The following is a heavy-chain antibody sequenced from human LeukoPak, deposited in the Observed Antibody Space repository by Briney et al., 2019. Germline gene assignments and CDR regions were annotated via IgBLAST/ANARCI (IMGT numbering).Heavy chain of an antibody. V-gene: IGHV3-7*01. CDR1: GFTFSNYW. D-gene: IGHD6-13*01. Sequence: PGGSLRLSCAASGFTFSNYWMNWVRQAPGKGLEWVANIKQDGSEAYYIDSVKGRFTISRDNAKNSLYLQMNSLRVEDTAVYYCASAVRQQQPWGQGTLVIVSS. CDR3: ASAVRQQQP. CDR2: IKQDGSEA. J-gene: IGHJ5*02.